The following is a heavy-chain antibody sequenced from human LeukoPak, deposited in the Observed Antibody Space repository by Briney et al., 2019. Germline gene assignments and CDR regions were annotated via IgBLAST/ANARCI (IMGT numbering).Heavy chain of an antibody. CDR2: ISGSGGTT. J-gene: IGHJ4*02. Sequence: GGSLRLSCAASGFPFSSYGMSWVRQAPGKGLEWVSAISGSGGTTDYADSVKGRFTISRDNSKNTLYLQMNSLRAEDTAVYYCAKDEGSSTWYRMGFDYWGQGTLVTVSS. CDR1: GFPFSSYG. CDR3: AKDEGSSTWYRMGFDY. D-gene: IGHD6-13*01. V-gene: IGHV3-23*01.